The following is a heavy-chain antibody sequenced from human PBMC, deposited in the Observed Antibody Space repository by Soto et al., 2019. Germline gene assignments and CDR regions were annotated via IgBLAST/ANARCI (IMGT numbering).Heavy chain of an antibody. V-gene: IGHV3-64*01. CDR1: GFTLSGYA. D-gene: IGHD1-1*01. Sequence: EVQLAESGGGLAQPGGSLRLSCAASGFTLSGYAMDWVRQAPGKGLECVSGISSSGVGTYYANSVQGRFTISRDNSKNTVYLQMGSLRAEDMAEYYCARRGRLDLYYIDVWGKGTPVTVSS. CDR2: ISSSGVGT. J-gene: IGHJ6*03. CDR3: ARRGRLDLYYIDV.